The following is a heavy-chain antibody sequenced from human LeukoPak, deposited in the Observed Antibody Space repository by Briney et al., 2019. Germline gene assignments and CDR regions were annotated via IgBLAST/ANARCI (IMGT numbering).Heavy chain of an antibody. J-gene: IGHJ4*02. CDR2: IWYGGSNK. CDR1: GFTFSSYG. CDR3: AKVFGSTISGVVTPGPFDY. V-gene: IGHV3-30*18. Sequence: GRSLRLSCAASGFTFSSYGMHWVRQAPGKGLEWVAVIWYGGSNKYYADSVKGRFTISRDNSKNTLYLQMNSLRAEDTAVYYCAKVFGSTISGVVTPGPFDYWGQGTLVTVSS. D-gene: IGHD3-3*01.